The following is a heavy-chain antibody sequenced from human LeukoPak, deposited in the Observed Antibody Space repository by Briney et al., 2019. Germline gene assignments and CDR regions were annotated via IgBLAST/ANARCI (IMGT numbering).Heavy chain of an antibody. CDR3: ARVVVIADPFDY. D-gene: IGHD2-21*01. CDR1: GYTFTGYY. CDR2: INPNSGGT. Sequence: ASVEVSCKASGYTFTGYYMHWVRPAPGQGLEWMGWINPNSGGTNYAQKFQGRVTMTRDTSISTAYMELSRLRSDDTAVYYCARVVVIADPFDYWGQGTLVTVSS. V-gene: IGHV1-2*02. J-gene: IGHJ4*02.